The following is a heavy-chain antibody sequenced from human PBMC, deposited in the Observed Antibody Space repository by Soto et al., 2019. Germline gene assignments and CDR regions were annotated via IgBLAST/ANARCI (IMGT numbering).Heavy chain of an antibody. V-gene: IGHV4-4*07. CDR2: IYTSGST. CDR1: GGSISSYY. Sequence: KPSETLSLTCTVSGGSISSYYWSWIRQPAGKGLEWIGRIYTSGSTNYNPSLKSRVTMSVDTSKNQFSLKLSSVTAADTAVYYCARGYYDSSGYYYERDYYFDYWGQGTLVTVSS. D-gene: IGHD3-22*01. CDR3: ARGYYDSSGYYYERDYYFDY. J-gene: IGHJ4*02.